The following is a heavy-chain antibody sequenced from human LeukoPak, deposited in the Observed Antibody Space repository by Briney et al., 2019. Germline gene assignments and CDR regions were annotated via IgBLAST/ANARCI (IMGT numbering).Heavy chain of an antibody. CDR1: GFTFSDYY. D-gene: IGHD2-21*01. V-gene: IGHV3-11*01. J-gene: IGHJ2*01. Sequence: GGSLRLSCEASGFTFSDYYMSWIRQAPGKGLEWLAYITGGDYSMNSADSVKGRFAISRDNAKNSLYLQLNSLRAEDTAVYYCARGHCGRGNRYWHFDLWGRRTLVTVSS. CDR2: ITGGDYSM. CDR3: ARGHCGRGNRYWHFDL.